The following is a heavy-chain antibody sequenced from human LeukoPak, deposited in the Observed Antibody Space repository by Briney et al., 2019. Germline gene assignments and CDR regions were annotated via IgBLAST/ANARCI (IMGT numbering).Heavy chain of an antibody. CDR2: IYYSGST. Sequence: PSETLSLTCAVSGGSISSGGYSWSWIRQPPGKGLEWIGYIYYSGSTYYNPSLKSRVTISVDTSKNQFSLKLSSVTAADTAVYYCARDYHYYGSGSYYNRNNWFDPWGQGTLVTVSS. V-gene: IGHV4-30-4*07. D-gene: IGHD3-10*01. J-gene: IGHJ5*02. CDR3: ARDYHYYGSGSYYNRNNWFDP. CDR1: GGSISSGGYS.